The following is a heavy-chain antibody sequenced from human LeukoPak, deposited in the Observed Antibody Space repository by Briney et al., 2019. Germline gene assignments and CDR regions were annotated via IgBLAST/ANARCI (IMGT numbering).Heavy chain of an antibody. V-gene: IGHV3-48*03. CDR3: ARHRSCSGGSCYRCDS. J-gene: IGHJ4*02. CDR2: ISNSGSII. CDR1: GFIFRNYE. D-gene: IGHD2-15*01. Sequence: QAGGSLRLSCAASGFIFRNYEMNWVRQAPGKGLEWVSHISNSGSIINYADSVKGRFTISRDNAYNSLYLHMNSLRAEDTAVYYCARHRSCSGGSCYRCDSWGQGTLVTVSS.